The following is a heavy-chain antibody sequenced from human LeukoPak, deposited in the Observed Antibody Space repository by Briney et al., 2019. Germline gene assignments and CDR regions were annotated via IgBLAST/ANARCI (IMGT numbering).Heavy chain of an antibody. CDR3: ARAPMTVAGLPFDY. J-gene: IGHJ4*02. V-gene: IGHV6-1*01. Sequence: SQTLSLTCAISGDSFSSNSAAWNWIRQSPSRGLEWLGRTYYRSKWYSDYALSVKSRIIINPDTSKNQFSLQLNSVTPEDTAVYYCARAPMTVAGLPFDYWGQGTLVTVSS. D-gene: IGHD6-19*01. CDR2: TYYRSKWYS. CDR1: GDSFSSNSAA.